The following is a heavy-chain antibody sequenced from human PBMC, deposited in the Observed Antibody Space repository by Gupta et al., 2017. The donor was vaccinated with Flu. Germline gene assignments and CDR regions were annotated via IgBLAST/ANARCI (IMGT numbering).Heavy chain of an antibody. J-gene: IGHJ4*02. D-gene: IGHD3-22*01. CDR2: IDPGDSDT. CDR1: GYNFGAPW. V-gene: IGHV5-51*06. CDR3: ATGSSGYYFDY. Sequence: DVQLVQSGAEARKPGESLKIPCRASGYNFGAPWIVWVRPLPGKGLEWVGVIDPGDSDTTYSPSFQGQVTISADKTVTTAYLQWSSLKASDSAIYYCATGSSGYYFDYWGQGTLVTVSS.